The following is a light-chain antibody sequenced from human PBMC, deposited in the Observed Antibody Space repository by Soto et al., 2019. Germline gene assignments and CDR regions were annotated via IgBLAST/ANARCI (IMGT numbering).Light chain of an antibody. V-gene: IGKV1-13*02. CDR3: QQFDSLPVA. J-gene: IGKJ4*01. CDR2: DAS. CDR1: QAITSN. Sequence: AIHLTQSPSSLSASVGERVIITCRASQAITSNLAWYYQKPGKAPELPIFDASTLESRVPSRFSGSGSGTHFTLPSSSLQPEDFATHFCQQFDSLPVAFGGGTKVEI.